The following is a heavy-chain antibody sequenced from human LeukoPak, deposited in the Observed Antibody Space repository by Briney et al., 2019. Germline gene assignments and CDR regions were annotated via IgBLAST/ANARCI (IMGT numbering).Heavy chain of an antibody. CDR1: GFTFSNYA. D-gene: IGHD3-9*01. CDR2: ITGSGGNT. V-gene: IGHV3-23*01. J-gene: IGHJ4*02. CDR3: AKWGDFDVLTGYYVPDF. Sequence: PGASLRLSCAASGFTFSNYAMSWVRQAPGKGLEWVSAITGSGGNTYYADSVKSRFTISRDNSKNTLYLQMNSLRAEDTAVYYCAKWGDFDVLTGYYVPDFWGQGTLVTVSS.